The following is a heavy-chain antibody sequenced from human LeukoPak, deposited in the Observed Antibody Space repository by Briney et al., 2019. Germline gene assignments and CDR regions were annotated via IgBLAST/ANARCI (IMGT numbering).Heavy chain of an antibody. CDR1: GYTFTSYA. J-gene: IGHJ4*02. CDR2: INTNTGNP. D-gene: IGHD2-2*01. V-gene: IGHV7-4-1*02. Sequence: ASVKVSCKASGYTFTSYAMNRVRQAPGQGLEWMGWINTNTGNPTYAQGFTGRFVFSLDTSVSTAYLQISSLKAEDTAVYYCARIVCSSTSCPLGGWGQGTLVTVSS. CDR3: ARIVCSSTSCPLGG.